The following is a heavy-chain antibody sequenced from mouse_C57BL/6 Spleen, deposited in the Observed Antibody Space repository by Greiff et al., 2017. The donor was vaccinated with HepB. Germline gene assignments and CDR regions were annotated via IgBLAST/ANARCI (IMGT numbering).Heavy chain of an antibody. J-gene: IGHJ3*01. D-gene: IGHD1-1*01. CDR2: ISYSGST. CDR1: GYSITSGYD. CDR3: ARRVLLGFAD. Sequence: EVKLQESGPGMVKPSQSLSLTCTVTGYSITSGYDWHWIRHFPGNKLEWMGYISYSGSTNYNPSLKSRISITHDTSKNHFFLKLKSVTTEDTATYYCARRVLLGFADWGQGTLVTVSA. V-gene: IGHV3-1*01.